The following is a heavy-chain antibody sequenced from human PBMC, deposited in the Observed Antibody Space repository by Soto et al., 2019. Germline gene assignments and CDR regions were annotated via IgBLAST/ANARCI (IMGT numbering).Heavy chain of an antibody. D-gene: IGHD5-12*01. CDR2: ISSTTNYI. V-gene: IGHV3-21*01. J-gene: IGHJ4*02. Sequence: GGSLRLSCAASGFTFTRYSMNWVRQAPGKGLEWVSSISSTTNYIYYADSMKGRFTVSRDNAKNSLYLQMNSLRAEDTAVYYCARAGYDYWGQGTLVTVSS. CDR1: GFTFTRYS. CDR3: ARAGYDY.